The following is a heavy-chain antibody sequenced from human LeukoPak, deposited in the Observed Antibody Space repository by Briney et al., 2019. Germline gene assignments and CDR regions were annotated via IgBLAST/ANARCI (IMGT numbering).Heavy chain of an antibody. CDR1: GYSFTSYW. CDR3: ARQMDYDSRGHPFDY. D-gene: IGHD3-22*01. J-gene: IGHJ4*02. CDR2: IYPGDSDT. V-gene: IGHV5-51*01. Sequence: GESLKISCKGSGYSFTSYWIGWVRPMPGKGLEWMGIIYPGDSDTRYSPSFQGQVIISADKSISTAYLQWSSLKASDTAMYYCARQMDYDSRGHPFDYWGQGSLVTVSS.